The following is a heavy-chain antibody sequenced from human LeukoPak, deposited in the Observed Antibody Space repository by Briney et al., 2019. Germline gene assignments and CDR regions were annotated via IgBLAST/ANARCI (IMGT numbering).Heavy chain of an antibody. Sequence: SETLSLTCTVSGGSISSYYWSWIRQPPGKGLEWIGYIYYSGSTNYNPSLKSRVTISVNTSKNQFSLKLSSVTAVDTAVYYCAREDCSGGSCYLDYWGQGTLVTVSS. CDR1: GGSISSYY. D-gene: IGHD2-15*01. CDR2: IYYSGST. CDR3: AREDCSGGSCYLDY. V-gene: IGHV4-59*01. J-gene: IGHJ4*02.